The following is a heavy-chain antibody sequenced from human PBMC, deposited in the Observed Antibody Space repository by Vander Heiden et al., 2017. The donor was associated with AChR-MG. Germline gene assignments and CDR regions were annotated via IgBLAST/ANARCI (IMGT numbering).Heavy chain of an antibody. CDR1: GGTFSSYA. CDR2: IIPIFGTA. Sequence: QVQLVQSGAEVKKPGSSVKVSCKASGGTFSSYAISWVRQAPGQGLEWMGGIIPIFGTANYAQKFQGRVTITADKSTSTAYMGLSSLRSEDTAVYYCARVTPQPYYYYYGMDVWGQGTTVTVSS. V-gene: IGHV1-69*06. D-gene: IGHD1-1*01. J-gene: IGHJ6*02. CDR3: ARVTPQPYYYYYGMDV.